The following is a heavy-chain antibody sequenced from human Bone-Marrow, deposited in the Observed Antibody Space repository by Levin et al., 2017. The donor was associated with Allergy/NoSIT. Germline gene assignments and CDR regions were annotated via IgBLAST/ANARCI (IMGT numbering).Heavy chain of an antibody. D-gene: IGHD3-10*01. Sequence: GASVKVSCKASGYTFTNYYMHWVRQAPGQGLEWMGMIYPSDSSTSYAQRFQDRVTMTRDTSTTTVYMELSSLKSEDTAVYYCARDSEGFDYWGQGTLVTVSS. V-gene: IGHV1-46*01. CDR2: IYPSDSST. CDR1: GYTFTNYY. CDR3: ARDSEGFDY. J-gene: IGHJ4*02.